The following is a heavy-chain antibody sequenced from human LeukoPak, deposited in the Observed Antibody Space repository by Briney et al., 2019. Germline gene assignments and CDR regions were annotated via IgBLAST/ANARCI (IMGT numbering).Heavy chain of an antibody. CDR3: ARDPGAILGYYYYYGMDV. V-gene: IGHV4-30-4*01. J-gene: IGHJ6*04. CDR1: GGSVISSDYY. D-gene: IGHD3-9*01. CDR2: IYYSGST. Sequence: SETLSLTCTVSGGSVISSDYYWSWIRQPPGKGLEWIGYIYYSGSTYYNPSLKSRVIISVDTSKNQFSLKLSSVAAADTAVYYCARDPGAILGYYYYYGMDVWGEGTTVTVSS.